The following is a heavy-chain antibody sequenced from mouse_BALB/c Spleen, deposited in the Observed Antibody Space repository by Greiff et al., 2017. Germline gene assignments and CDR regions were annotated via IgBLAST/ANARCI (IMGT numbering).Heavy chain of an antibody. CDR3: ARGTTVVASNSPWFAY. CDR1: GYSFTGYT. CDR2: INPYNGGT. Sequence: EVQLQQSGPELVKPGASMKISYKASGYSFTGYTMNWVKQSHGKNLEWIGLINPYNGGTSYNQKFKGKATLTVDKSSSTAYMELLSLTSEDSAVYYCARGTTVVASNSPWFAYWGQGTLVTVSA. J-gene: IGHJ3*01. D-gene: IGHD1-1*01. V-gene: IGHV1-18*01.